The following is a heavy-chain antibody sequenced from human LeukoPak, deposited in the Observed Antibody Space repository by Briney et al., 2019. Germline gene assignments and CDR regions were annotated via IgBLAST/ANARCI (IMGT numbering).Heavy chain of an antibody. J-gene: IGHJ4*02. CDR1: GGSISSSDSH. CDR2: ISYSGAT. V-gene: IGHV4-30-4*01. Sequence: SETLSLTCTVSGGSISSSDSHWSWIRQSPGKGLEWVGYISYSGATSYNPSLRSRLTISIDTSQNQFSLELTSVTAADTAVYYCVRARTGTSCHDYWGQGTLVTVSP. D-gene: IGHD2-2*01. CDR3: VRARTGTSCHDY.